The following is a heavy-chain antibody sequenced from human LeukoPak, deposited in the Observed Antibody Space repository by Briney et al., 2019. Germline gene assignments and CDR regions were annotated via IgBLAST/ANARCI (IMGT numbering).Heavy chain of an antibody. J-gene: IGHJ4*02. V-gene: IGHV4-59*12. CDR1: GGSISNYY. CDR2: LYYSGST. Sequence: PSETLSLTCTVSGGSISNYYWTWIRQPPGKGLEWIGYLYYSGSTNYNSSLKSRVTISVDTSKNQFSLQLNSVTPEDTAVYYCARVTGGWSPPYYFDYWGQGTLVTVSS. D-gene: IGHD6-19*01. CDR3: ARVTGGWSPPYYFDY.